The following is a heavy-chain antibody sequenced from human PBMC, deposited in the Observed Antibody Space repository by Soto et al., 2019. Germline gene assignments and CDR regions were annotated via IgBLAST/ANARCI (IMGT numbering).Heavy chain of an antibody. J-gene: IGHJ4*02. CDR2: IWSDGNTK. CDR3: VTDGQFGNYNFDY. D-gene: IGHD1-7*01. Sequence: GGSLRLSCATSGFTFSVSGMHWVRQAPGKGLEWVAFIWSDGNTKFYMDSVKGRFTISRDNSKNTLFLQMDSLRAEDTAMYYCVTDGQFGNYNFDYWGQGTLVTVSS. CDR1: GFTFSVSG. V-gene: IGHV3-30*02.